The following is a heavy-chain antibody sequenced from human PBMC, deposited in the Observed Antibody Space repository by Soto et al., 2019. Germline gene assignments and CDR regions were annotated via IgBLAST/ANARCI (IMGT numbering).Heavy chain of an antibody. CDR1: GFTVSSNY. D-gene: IGHD4-4*01. CDR2: IYSGGST. V-gene: IGHV3-53*04. CDR3: ARAHDYSNYDEPPAFDY. J-gene: IGHJ4*02. Sequence: GGSLRLSCAASGFTVSSNYMSWVRQAPGKGLEWVSVIYSGGSTYYADSVKGRFTISRHNSKNTLYLQMNSLRADDTAVYYCARAHDYSNYDEPPAFDYWGQGTLVTVSS.